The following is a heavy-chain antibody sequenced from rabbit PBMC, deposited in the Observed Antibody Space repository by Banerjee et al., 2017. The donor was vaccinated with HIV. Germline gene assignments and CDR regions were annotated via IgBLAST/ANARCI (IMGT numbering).Heavy chain of an antibody. CDR1: GFDFSTW. D-gene: IGHD7-1*01. CDR3: ASYPLIPVNNL. V-gene: IGHV1S45*01. J-gene: IGHJ3*01. Sequence: QQQLEESGGGLVKPEGSLTLTCKASGFDFSTWMCWVRQAPGKGLEWIACIDAGSGGIYYASWAKGRFTISKPSSTTVTLQMTSLTAADTATYFCASYPLIPVNNLRGQGTLVTVS. CDR2: IDAGSGGI.